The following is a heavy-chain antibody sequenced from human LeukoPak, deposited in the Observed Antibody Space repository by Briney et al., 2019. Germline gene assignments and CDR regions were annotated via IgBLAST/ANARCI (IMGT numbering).Heavy chain of an antibody. J-gene: IGHJ4*02. D-gene: IGHD3-22*01. V-gene: IGHV3-23*01. Sequence: GASVRLSCAASGFTFNNYAMTWVRQTPGQGLEWVSVISGYSGSTYYANSVKGRFTIYRDNSKNTIYLQMNSLRAEDTAVYYCAKGGDSSGYYYDFDYWGQGTMVTVSS. CDR2: ISGYSGST. CDR3: AKGGDSSGYYYDFDY. CDR1: GFTFNNYA.